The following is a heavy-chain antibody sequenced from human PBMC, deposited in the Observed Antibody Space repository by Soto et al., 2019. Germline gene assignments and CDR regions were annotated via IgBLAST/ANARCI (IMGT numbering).Heavy chain of an antibody. V-gene: IGHV1-2*04. D-gene: IGHD2-15*01. CDR1: GYTFTGYY. CDR2: INPNSGGT. CDR3: ARVQLRSGQPLFDI. J-gene: IGHJ3*02. Sequence: ASVKVSCKASGYTFTGYYMHWVRQAPGQGLEWMGWINPNSGGTNYAQKFQGWVTMTRDTSISTAYMELSSLRSDDTAVYYCARVQLRSGQPLFDIWGQGTMVTVSS.